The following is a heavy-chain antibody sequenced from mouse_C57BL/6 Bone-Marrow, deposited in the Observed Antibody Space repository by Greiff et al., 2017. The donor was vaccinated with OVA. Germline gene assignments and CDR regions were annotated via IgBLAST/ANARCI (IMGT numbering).Heavy chain of an antibody. J-gene: IGHJ3*01. V-gene: IGHV1-81*01. D-gene: IGHD2-1*01. Sequence: QVQLQQSGAELARPGASVKLSCKASGYTFTSYGISWVKQRTGQGLEWIGEIYPRSGNTYYNEKFKGKATLTADKSSSTAYMELRSLTSEDSAVYFCAIYGNYPFAYWGQGTLVTVSA. CDR1: GYTFTSYG. CDR3: AIYGNYPFAY. CDR2: IYPRSGNT.